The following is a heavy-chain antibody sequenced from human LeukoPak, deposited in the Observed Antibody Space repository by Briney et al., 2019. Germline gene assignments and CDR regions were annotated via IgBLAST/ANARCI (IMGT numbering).Heavy chain of an antibody. J-gene: IGHJ4*02. Sequence: GGPLTLSCAASGFTLSSNYVNWVRRAPGKGLEWVSLIYGGGSTNYADSVKGRFTISRDSSKNTLYLQMNSLRVEDTAVYYCAKGPRPGSSGYPNLDYWGQGTLVTVSS. V-gene: IGHV3-53*01. CDR1: GFTLSSNY. CDR2: IYGGGST. D-gene: IGHD3-22*01. CDR3: AKGPRPGSSGYPNLDY.